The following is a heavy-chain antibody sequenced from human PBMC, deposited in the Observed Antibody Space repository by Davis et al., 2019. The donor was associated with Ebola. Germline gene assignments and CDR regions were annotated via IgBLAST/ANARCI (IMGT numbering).Heavy chain of an antibody. Sequence: GESLKISCAASGFTFSTYGMHWVRQAPGKGLEWVAVISYDGSNKYYADSLKGRFTISRDDSKNTLYLQMNSLRAEDTAVYYCARDLMIVVVITEGAFDIWGQGTMVTVSS. V-gene: IGHV3-30*03. CDR1: GFTFSTYG. CDR3: ARDLMIVVVITEGAFDI. D-gene: IGHD3-22*01. CDR2: ISYDGSNK. J-gene: IGHJ3*02.